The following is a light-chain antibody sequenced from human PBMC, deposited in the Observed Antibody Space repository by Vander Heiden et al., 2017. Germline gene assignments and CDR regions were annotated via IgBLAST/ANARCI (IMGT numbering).Light chain of an antibody. CDR3: QQYNNWAPGYT. CDR2: GAS. CDR1: QSVSSN. J-gene: IGKJ2*01. Sequence: ERVMTQSPATLSVSPGERATLSCRASQSVSSNLAWYQQNPGQAPRLLIYGASTRATGIPARFSGSGSGTEFTLTISSLQSEDFAVYYCQQYNNWAPGYTFGQGTKLEIK. V-gene: IGKV3-15*01.